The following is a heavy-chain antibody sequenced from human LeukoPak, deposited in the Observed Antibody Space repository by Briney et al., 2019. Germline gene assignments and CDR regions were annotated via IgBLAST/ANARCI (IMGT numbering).Heavy chain of an antibody. CDR1: GFTFSSYG. J-gene: IGHJ4*02. CDR3: ARDLAYSRLDY. Sequence: GGSLRLSCAASGFTFSSYGMHWVRQAPGKGLEWVASINPDGNKKYSADSVKGRFTISRDNAENPLYLQMNSLRVEDTASYYCARDLAYSRLDYWGQGMLVTVSS. CDR2: INPDGNKK. V-gene: IGHV3-7*01. D-gene: IGHD5-18*01.